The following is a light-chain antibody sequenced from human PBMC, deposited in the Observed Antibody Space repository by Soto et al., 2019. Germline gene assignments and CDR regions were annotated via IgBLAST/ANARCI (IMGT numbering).Light chain of an antibody. CDR2: QAS. J-gene: IGKJ1*01. V-gene: IGKV1-5*03. CDR1: QNIVSW. Sequence: IQMTQSPSTLSASVGDKFIITCRASQNIVSWLAWYQHRPGKAPKLLIYQASTLESGVPSRFSGSGSGTEFTLTISSLQPEDFATYYCQEYNSYSTFGQGTKVDIK. CDR3: QEYNSYST.